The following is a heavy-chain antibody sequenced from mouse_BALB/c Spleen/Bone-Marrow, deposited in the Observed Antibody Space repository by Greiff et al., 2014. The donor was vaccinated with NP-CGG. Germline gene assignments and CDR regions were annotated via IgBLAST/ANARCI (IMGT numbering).Heavy chain of an antibody. CDR1: GYSFTAYN. J-gene: IGHJ3*01. V-gene: IGHV1-39*01. CDR3: AREGIHYPFAY. Sequence: EVKLMESGPELEEPGASVKISCKASGYSFTAYNMNWVKQSNGKSLEWIGNIDPYYGGTSYNQKFKGKATLTVDKSSSTAYMQLKSLTSEDSAVYYCAREGIHYPFAYWGQGTLVTVSA. D-gene: IGHD1-2*01. CDR2: IDPYYGGT.